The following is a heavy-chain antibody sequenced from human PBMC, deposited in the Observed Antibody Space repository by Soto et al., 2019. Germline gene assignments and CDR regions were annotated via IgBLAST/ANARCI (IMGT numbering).Heavy chain of an antibody. V-gene: IGHV1-69*13. Sequence: SVKVSCKASGGTFSSYAISWVRQAPGQGLEWMGGIIPIFGTANYAQKFQGRVTITADESTSTAYMELSSLRSEDTAVYYCARENSSGWSGRAYYFDYWGQGTLVTVSS. CDR3: ARENSSGWSGRAYYFDY. J-gene: IGHJ4*02. D-gene: IGHD6-19*01. CDR1: GGTFSSYA. CDR2: IIPIFGTA.